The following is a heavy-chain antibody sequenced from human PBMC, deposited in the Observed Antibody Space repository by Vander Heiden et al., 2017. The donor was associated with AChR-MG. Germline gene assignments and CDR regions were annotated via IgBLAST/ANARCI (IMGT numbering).Heavy chain of an antibody. CDR1: GFTFSSYG. CDR3: ARDLYYDSSGYQGAFDI. V-gene: IGHV3-33*01. D-gene: IGHD3-22*01. Sequence: QVQLVESGGGVVQPGRSLRLSCAASGFTFSSYGMHWVRQAPGKGLEWVAVIWYDGSNKYYADSVKGRFTISRDNSKNTLYLQMNSLRAEDTAVYYCARDLYYDSSGYQGAFDIWGQGTMVTVSS. J-gene: IGHJ3*02. CDR2: IWYDGSNK.